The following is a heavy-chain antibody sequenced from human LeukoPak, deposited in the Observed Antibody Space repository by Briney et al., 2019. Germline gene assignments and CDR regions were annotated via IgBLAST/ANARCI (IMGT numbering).Heavy chain of an antibody. CDR3: AREGLYGDYAGH. J-gene: IGHJ4*02. D-gene: IGHD4-17*01. V-gene: IGHV3-21*01. CDR2: ISYTSSYI. Sequence: KPGGSLRLSRAASGFTFSSYSMNWVRQAPGKGLEWVSSISYTSSYIYHADSVKGRFTISRDNAKNSLFLQMNSLRAEDTAVYYCAREGLYGDYAGHWGQGTLVTVSS. CDR1: GFTFSSYS.